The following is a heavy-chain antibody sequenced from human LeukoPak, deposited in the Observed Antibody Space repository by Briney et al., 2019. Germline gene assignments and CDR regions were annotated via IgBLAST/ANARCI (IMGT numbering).Heavy chain of an antibody. CDR1: GFTFSSYW. CDR3: ARAPSEIGGYYPEYFRH. Sequence: TGGSLRLSCAASGFTFSSYWMHWVRQAPGKGLVWVSRIKSDGSTNYADSVKGRFTISRDNAKNTVSLQMNSLRAEDTGVYYCARAPSEIGGYYPEYFRHWGRGTLVTVSS. CDR2: IKSDGST. D-gene: IGHD3-22*01. V-gene: IGHV3-74*01. J-gene: IGHJ1*01.